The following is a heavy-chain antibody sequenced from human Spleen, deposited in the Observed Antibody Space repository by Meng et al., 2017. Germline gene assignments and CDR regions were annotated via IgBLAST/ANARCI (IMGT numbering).Heavy chain of an antibody. CDR1: GYTFTDYY. CDR3: ARDDYDSSGYYYSGVDY. J-gene: IGHJ4*02. CDR2: INPNSGVT. V-gene: IGHV1-2*06. D-gene: IGHD3-22*01. Sequence: QGQLRQSGAEVKKPGDPVTVSCKASGYTFTDYYIHWVRQAPGQGLEWMGRINPNSGVTNYAQKFQGRVTVTRDTSISTAYMELSSLRSDDTAVYYCARDDYDSSGYYYSGVDYWGQGTLVTVSS.